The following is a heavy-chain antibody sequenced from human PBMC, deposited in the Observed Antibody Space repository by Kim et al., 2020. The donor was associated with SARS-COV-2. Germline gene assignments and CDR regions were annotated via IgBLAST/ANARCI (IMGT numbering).Heavy chain of an antibody. V-gene: IGHV3-23*01. CDR3: ARTRSCSSSSRNGDY. D-gene: IGHD2-2*01. Sequence: GGSLRLSCAASGFTFGTYAMSWVRQAPGKGLEWVSGISGSGGSTYYADSVKGRFTISRDSSKNTLYLQMNSLTADDTALYYCARTRSCSSSSRNGDYWG. J-gene: IGHJ4*01. CDR1: GFTFGTYA. CDR2: ISGSGGST.